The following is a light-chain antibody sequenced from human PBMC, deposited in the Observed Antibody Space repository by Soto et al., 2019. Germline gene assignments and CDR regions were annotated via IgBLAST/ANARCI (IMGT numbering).Light chain of an antibody. CDR2: AAS. CDR1: QSLSSNF. Sequence: EIVLTQSPATLSLSPGERATLSCRASQSLSSNFLAWYQQRPGQAPRLLIYAASSRATGIPDRFSGSGSGTDFTLTIRRLEPEDFAVYYCQQYGSSPRTFGGGTKVDIK. CDR3: QQYGSSPRT. J-gene: IGKJ4*01. V-gene: IGKV3-20*01.